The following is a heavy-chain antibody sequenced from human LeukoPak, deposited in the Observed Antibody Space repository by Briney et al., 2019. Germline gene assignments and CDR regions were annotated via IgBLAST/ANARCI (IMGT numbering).Heavy chain of an antibody. J-gene: IGHJ5*02. CDR3: ARDPGQRSWFDP. Sequence: SETLSLTCTVSGGSISSGGYYWSRIRQHPGKGLEWIGYIYYSGSTYYNPSLKSRVTISVDTSKNQFSLKLSSVTAADTAVYYCARDPGQRSWFDPWGQGTLVTVSS. CDR2: IYYSGST. CDR1: GGSISSGGYY. V-gene: IGHV4-31*03.